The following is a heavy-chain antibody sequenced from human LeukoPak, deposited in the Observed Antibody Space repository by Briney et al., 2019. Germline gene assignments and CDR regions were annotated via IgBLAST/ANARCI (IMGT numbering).Heavy chain of an antibody. J-gene: IGHJ3*02. CDR2: INPSGGST. CDR3: ARRGLTGAFDI. D-gene: IGHD2-8*01. CDR1: GYTFTSYY. Sequence: ASVKVSCKASGYTFTSYYMHWVRQAPGQGLEWMGIINPSGGSTSYAQKFQGRVTMTRDMSTSTVYMELSSLRSEDTAAYYCARRGLTGAFDIWGQGTMVTVSS. V-gene: IGHV1-46*01.